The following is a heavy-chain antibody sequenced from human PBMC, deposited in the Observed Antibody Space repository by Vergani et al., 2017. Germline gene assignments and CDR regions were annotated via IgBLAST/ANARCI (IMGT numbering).Heavy chain of an antibody. CDR3: ATLVVPAAPLDY. J-gene: IGHJ4*02. D-gene: IGHD2-2*01. V-gene: IGHV1-46*01. CDR1: GYTFTSYY. Sequence: VQLVQSGAEVKKPGASVKVSCKASGYTFTSYYMHWVRQAPGQGLEWMGIINPSGGSTSYAQKFQGRVTMTRDTSTSTVYMELSSLRSEDTAVYYCATLVVPAAPLDYWGQGTLVTVSS. CDR2: INPSGGST.